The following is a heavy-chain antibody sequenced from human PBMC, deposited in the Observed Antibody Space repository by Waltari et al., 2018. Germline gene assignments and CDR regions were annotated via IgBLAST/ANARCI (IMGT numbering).Heavy chain of an antibody. Sequence: EVQLVESGGGLVQPGGSLRLSCAASGFTFNIFWMHWVRQVPGKGLVWVARINNDGSSTAYADFAKGRYVISRDNVNNMLDLQMDNLRGDDTALYFCTRRWFDGFDLWGQGTRVIVSA. CDR1: GFTFNIFW. J-gene: IGHJ3*01. D-gene: IGHD2-15*01. V-gene: IGHV3-74*01. CDR3: TRRWFDGFDL. CDR2: INNDGSST.